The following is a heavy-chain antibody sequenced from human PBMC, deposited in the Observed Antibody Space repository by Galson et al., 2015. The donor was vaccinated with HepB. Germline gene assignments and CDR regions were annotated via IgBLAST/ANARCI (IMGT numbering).Heavy chain of an antibody. V-gene: IGHV3-30*18. CDR2: ISYDGSNK. CDR1: GFTFSSYG. D-gene: IGHD5-24*01. Sequence: SLRLSCAASGFTFSSYGMHRVRQAPGKGLEWVAVISYDGSNKYYADSVKGRFTISRDNSKNTLYLQMNSLRAEDTAVYYCAKDKLEMATIWANAFDIWGQGTMVTVSS. J-gene: IGHJ3*02. CDR3: AKDKLEMATIWANAFDI.